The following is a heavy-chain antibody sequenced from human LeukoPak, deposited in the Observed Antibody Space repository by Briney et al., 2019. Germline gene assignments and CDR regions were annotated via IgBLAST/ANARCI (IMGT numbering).Heavy chain of an antibody. J-gene: IGHJ5*02. Sequence: GGSLRLSCAACGFTFSSYWMSWVRQAPGKGLEWVANIKQDGSEKYYVDSVKGRFTISRDNAKNSLYLQMNSLRAEDTAVYYCARGTYSSSWAFNWFDPWGQGTLVTVSS. CDR2: IKQDGSEK. D-gene: IGHD6-13*01. V-gene: IGHV3-7*01. CDR3: ARGTYSSSWAFNWFDP. CDR1: GFTFSSYW.